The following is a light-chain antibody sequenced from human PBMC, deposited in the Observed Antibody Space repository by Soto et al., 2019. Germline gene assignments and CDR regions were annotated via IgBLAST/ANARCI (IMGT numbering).Light chain of an antibody. V-gene: IGKV3-15*01. CDR3: QQYNNWPPIT. CDR1: QSVSIK. J-gene: IGKJ5*01. CDR2: DTS. Sequence: EIVLTQSPATLSVSPGERDTLSCRASQSVSIKLAWYQQRPGQAPRLLIYDTSTRATGIPARFSGSGSGTEFTLTISSLQSEDFAVYYCQQYNNWPPITFGQGTRLEI.